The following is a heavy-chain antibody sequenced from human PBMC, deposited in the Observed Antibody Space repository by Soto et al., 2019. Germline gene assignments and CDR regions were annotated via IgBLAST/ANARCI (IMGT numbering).Heavy chain of an antibody. CDR2: FFSDAER. CDR3: ARMDGDYNYDGVDV. D-gene: IGHD4-17*01. V-gene: IGHV2-26*01. CDR1: GFSLTNGRMG. J-gene: IGHJ6*04. Sequence: SGPTLVNPTETLTLTCSVSGFSLTNGRMGVSWIRQPPGKALEWLAHFFSDAERSYSTAMQSRLNMYKDASGSQVVLTMTNMAPADTATYFCARMDGDYNYDGVDVWGNGIAVTVAS.